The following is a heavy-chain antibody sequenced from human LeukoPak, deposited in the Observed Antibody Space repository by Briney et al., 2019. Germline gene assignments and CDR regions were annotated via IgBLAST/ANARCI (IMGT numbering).Heavy chain of an antibody. CDR3: ARAASYSSSGKTRKNYYFDY. V-gene: IGHV1-8*01. CDR1: GYTFTSYD. Sequence: ASVKVSCKASGYTFTSYDINWVRQATGQGLEWMGWMNPNSGNTGYAQNFQGRVTMTRNTSISTAYMEMSSLRSEDTAVYYCARAASYSSSGKTRKNYYFDYWGQGTLVTVSS. D-gene: IGHD6-13*01. J-gene: IGHJ4*02. CDR2: MNPNSGNT.